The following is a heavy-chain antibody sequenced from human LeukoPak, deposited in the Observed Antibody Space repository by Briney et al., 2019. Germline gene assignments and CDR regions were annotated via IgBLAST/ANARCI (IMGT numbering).Heavy chain of an antibody. Sequence: GESLRLSCATSGFTFSFYGVHWVRQAPGKGLEWVAFIQYDGSYKFYADSVQGRFSISRDNSKSTLFLQMNSLRPDDTALYYCAKTSDQLLYSKFDFWGQGTLVTVSS. CDR2: IQYDGSYK. D-gene: IGHD2-2*02. CDR1: GFTFSFYG. V-gene: IGHV3-30*02. J-gene: IGHJ4*02. CDR3: AKTSDQLLYSKFDF.